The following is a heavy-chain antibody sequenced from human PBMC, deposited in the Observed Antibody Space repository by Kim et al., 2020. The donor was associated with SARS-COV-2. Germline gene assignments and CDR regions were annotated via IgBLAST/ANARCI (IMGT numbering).Heavy chain of an antibody. D-gene: IGHD4-17*01. V-gene: IGHV1-2*02. CDR3: ARALGDYEIYYYGMDV. CDR2: INPNSGGT. J-gene: IGHJ6*02. Sequence: ASVKVSCKASGYTFTGYYMHWVRQAPGQGLEWMGWINPNSGGTNYAQKFQGRVTMTRDTSISTAYMELSRLRSDDTAVYYCARALGDYEIYYYGMDVWGQGTTVTVSS. CDR1: GYTFTGYY.